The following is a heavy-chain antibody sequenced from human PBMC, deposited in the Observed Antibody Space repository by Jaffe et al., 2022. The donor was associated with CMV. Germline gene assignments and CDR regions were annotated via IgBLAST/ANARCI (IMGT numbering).Heavy chain of an antibody. CDR1: GGSISTYY. D-gene: IGHD7-27*01. J-gene: IGHJ4*02. Sequence: QVQLQESGPGLVKPSETLSLTCTVSGGSISTYYWNWIRQPPGKGLEWIGYIYYTGSTNYNPSLKSRVTISVDTSKNQFSLKLTSVTAADTAVYYCARGWTGGRDYWGQGTLVTVSS. CDR3: ARGWTGGRDY. CDR2: IYYTGST. V-gene: IGHV4-59*01.